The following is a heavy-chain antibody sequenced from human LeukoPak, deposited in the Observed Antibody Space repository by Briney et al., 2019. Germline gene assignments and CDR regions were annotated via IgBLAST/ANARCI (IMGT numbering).Heavy chain of an antibody. CDR3: ARGTYTMTTDAFDI. CDR2: LFYTGNT. J-gene: IGHJ3*02. CDR1: GDSMATYY. D-gene: IGHD2-2*02. V-gene: IGHV4-59*12. Sequence: SETLSLTCTVSGDSMATYYWTWIRQPPGKGLEWIGYLFYTGNTYYNPSLKSRVLISVDTTKNQFSLKLTSVTAADTAVYYCARGTYTMTTDAFDIWGQGTMVTVSS.